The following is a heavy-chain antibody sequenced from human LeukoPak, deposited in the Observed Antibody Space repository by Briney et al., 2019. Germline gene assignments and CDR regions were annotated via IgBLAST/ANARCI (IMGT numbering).Heavy chain of an antibody. V-gene: IGHV3-7*01. J-gene: IGHJ6*03. CDR2: IRQDGSEK. CDR1: GFTFSSYW. CDR3: ARKGGATTYGYYYYYMDV. Sequence: GGSLRLSCAASGFTFSSYWMIWVRQAPGKGLEWVANIRQDGSEKYYVASVRGRFTISRDNAKNSLYLQMNSLRAEDTAVYYCARKGGATTYGYYYYYMDVWGKGTTVTISS. D-gene: IGHD1-26*01.